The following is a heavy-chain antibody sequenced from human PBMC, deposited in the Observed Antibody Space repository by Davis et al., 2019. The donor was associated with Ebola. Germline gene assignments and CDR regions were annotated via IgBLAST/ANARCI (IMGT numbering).Heavy chain of an antibody. Sequence: ASVKVSCKTSGYTFTAFYMHWVRQAPGQGPEWIGWINPNSGETNYAPKFQGRVTVTRDTSISTGYMELTSLTSDDTAVYYCARRRSAALLWAFDIWGQGTLVTVSS. D-gene: IGHD2-2*01. CDR1: GYTFTAFY. J-gene: IGHJ3*02. CDR3: ARRRSAALLWAFDI. CDR2: INPNSGET. V-gene: IGHV1-2*02.